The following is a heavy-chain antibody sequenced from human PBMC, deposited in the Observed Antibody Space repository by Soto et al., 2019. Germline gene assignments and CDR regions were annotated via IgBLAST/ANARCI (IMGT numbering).Heavy chain of an antibody. CDR1: GFTFSSYA. CDR3: ARDPQPKSGSYFGFDY. J-gene: IGHJ4*02. CDR2: ISYDGSNK. D-gene: IGHD1-26*01. V-gene: IGHV3-30-3*01. Sequence: PGGSLRLSCAASGFTFSSYAMHWVRQAPGKGLEWVAVISYDGSNKYYADSVKGRFTISRDNSKNTLYLQMNSLRAEDTAVYYCARDPQPKSGSYFGFDYWGQGTLVTVSS.